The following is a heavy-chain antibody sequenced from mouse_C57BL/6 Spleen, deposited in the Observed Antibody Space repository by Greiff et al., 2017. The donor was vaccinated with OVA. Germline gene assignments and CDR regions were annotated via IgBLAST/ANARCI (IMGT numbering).Heavy chain of an antibody. CDR2: IYPSDSET. V-gene: IGHV1-61*01. D-gene: IGHD1-1*01. Sequence: VQLQQPGAELVRPGSSVKLSCKASGYTFTSYWMDWVKQRPGQGLEWIGNIYPSDSETHYNQKFKDKATLTVDESSSTAYMQLSSLTSEDSAVYYCARLDYYGSSSGYFDYWGQGTTLTVSS. J-gene: IGHJ2*01. CDR1: GYTFTSYW. CDR3: ARLDYYGSSSGYFDY.